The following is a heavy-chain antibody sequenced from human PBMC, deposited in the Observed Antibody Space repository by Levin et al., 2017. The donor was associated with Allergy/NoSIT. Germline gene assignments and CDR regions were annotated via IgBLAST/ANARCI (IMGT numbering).Heavy chain of an antibody. CDR1: GFTFSSYG. CDR3: ARDLSTSPPYYYGSGSYTKGPN. CDR2: IWYDGSNK. Sequence: PGGSLRLSCAASGFTFSSYGMHWVRQAPGKGLEWVAVIWYDGSNKYYADSVKGRFTISRDNSKNTLYLQMNSLRAEDTAVYYCARDLSTSPPYYYGSGSYTKGPNWGQGTLVTVSS. V-gene: IGHV3-33*01. J-gene: IGHJ4*02. D-gene: IGHD3-10*01.